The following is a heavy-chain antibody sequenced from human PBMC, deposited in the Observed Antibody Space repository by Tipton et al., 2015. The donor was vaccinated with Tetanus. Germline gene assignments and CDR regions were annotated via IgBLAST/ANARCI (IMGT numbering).Heavy chain of an antibody. CDR2: IYYFTERT. CDR3: ARWGDASGSTNLYAFDI. V-gene: IGHV4-31*03. D-gene: IGHD3-10*01. CDR1: GASINAGGYL. Sequence: TLSLTCNVSGASINAGGYLWTWVRQHPGKGLEWIGNIYYFTERTSHTPSLDGRVSISVDTSKNQFSLKMSSVTAADTAVYYCARWGDASGSTNLYAFDIWGQGTMVSVSS. J-gene: IGHJ3*02.